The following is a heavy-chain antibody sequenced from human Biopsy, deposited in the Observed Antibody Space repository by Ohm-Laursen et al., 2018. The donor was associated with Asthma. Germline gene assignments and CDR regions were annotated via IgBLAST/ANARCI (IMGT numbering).Heavy chain of an antibody. V-gene: IGHV4-31*03. D-gene: IGHD3-22*01. J-gene: IGHJ4*02. Sequence: SQTLSLTCTVSGDSITSGGCCWNWIRQHPGKGLEWIGYIHHSGTSYFNPSLQSRVSFSRDPSKNQFSLRLSSVTAADTAMYYCARIPRRSGSYFVDYWGQGTLVTVSS. CDR3: ARIPRRSGSYFVDY. CDR2: IHHSGTS. CDR1: GDSITSGGCC.